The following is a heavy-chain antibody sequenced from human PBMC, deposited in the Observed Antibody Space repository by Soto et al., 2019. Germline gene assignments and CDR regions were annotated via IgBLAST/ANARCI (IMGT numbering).Heavy chain of an antibody. D-gene: IGHD2-15*01. Sequence: SGRTLGNPTQTLTLTWTFSGFSLRTSGGGVGWIRQPPGKALEWLALIYWDDDKRYSPSLKSRLTITKDTSKNQVVLTMTNMDPVDTATYYCAHRPSYCSGGSCYSGFDSWGQGTLVTVSS. J-gene: IGHJ4*02. CDR1: GFSLRTSGGG. CDR3: AHRPSYCSGGSCYSGFDS. V-gene: IGHV2-5*02. CDR2: IYWDDDK.